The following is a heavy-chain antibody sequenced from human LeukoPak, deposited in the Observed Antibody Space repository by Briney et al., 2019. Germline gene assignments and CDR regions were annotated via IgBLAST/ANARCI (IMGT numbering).Heavy chain of an antibody. Sequence: GESLKISCKGSGYSFTSYWISWVRQMPGKGLEGMGRIDPSDSYTNYSPSFEGHVTISADTSISTAYLQWTSLEASDTAMYYCARKMASAYGSGTFYDLYDLGDDYWGQGTLVTVSS. CDR1: GYSFTSYW. V-gene: IGHV5-10-1*01. CDR2: IDPSDSYT. D-gene: IGHD3-10*01. CDR3: ARKMASAYGSGTFYDLYDLGDDY. J-gene: IGHJ4*02.